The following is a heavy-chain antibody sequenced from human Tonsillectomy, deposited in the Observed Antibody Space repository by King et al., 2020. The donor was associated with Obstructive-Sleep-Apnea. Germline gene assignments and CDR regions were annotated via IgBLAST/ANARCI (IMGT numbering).Heavy chain of an antibody. J-gene: IGHJ4*02. CDR3: VKGRSGYDGFDY. V-gene: IGHV3-64D*06. Sequence: VQLVESGGGLVQPGKSLRLSCSASGFNFSDYALHWVRQAPGKGLEYVAASSGNGVSTFYADSVKGRFTISRDNSKSTLCLQMSSLRAEDTAVYYCVKGRSGYDGFDYWGQGTLVTASS. D-gene: IGHD5-12*01. CDR1: GFNFSDYA. CDR2: SSGNGVST.